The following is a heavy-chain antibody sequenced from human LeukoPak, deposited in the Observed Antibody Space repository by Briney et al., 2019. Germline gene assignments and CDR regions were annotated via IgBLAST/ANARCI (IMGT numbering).Heavy chain of an antibody. J-gene: IGHJ6*02. D-gene: IGHD3-10*01. V-gene: IGHV3-7*02. CDR1: GFTFSSYW. CDR2: IKQDGSEK. CDR3: MMSLTAHYYYGMDV. Sequence: GGSLRLSCAASGFTFSSYWMSWVRHPPGKGLEWVANIKQDGSEKYYVDSVKGRFTISRDNARNSLYLQMNSLRADDTAVYHCMMSLTAHYYYGMDVWGQGTTVTVSS.